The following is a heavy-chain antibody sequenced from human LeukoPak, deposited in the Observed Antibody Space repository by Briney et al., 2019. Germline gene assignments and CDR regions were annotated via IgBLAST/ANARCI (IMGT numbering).Heavy chain of an antibody. D-gene: IGHD3-9*01. CDR2: ISSSSSYI. Sequence: GGSLRLSCAASGFTFSSYSMNWVRQAPGKGLEWVSSISSSSSYIYYADSVKGRFTISRDNAKNSLYLQMNSLRAEDTAVYYCARDGILTGTFDYWGQGTLVTVSS. CDR1: GFTFSSYS. J-gene: IGHJ4*02. CDR3: ARDGILTGTFDY. V-gene: IGHV3-21*01.